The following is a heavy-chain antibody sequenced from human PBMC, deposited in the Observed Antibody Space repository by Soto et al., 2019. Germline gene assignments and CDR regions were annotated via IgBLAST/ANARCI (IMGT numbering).Heavy chain of an antibody. Sequence: PGGSLRLSCAASGFTFSSYAMHWVRQAPGKGLEWVAVISYDGSNKYYADSVKGRFTISRDNSKNTLYLQMNSLRAEDTAVYYCARLRGLGEISPYFDYWGQGLQVTVSS. CDR3: ARLRGLGEISPYFDY. V-gene: IGHV3-30-3*01. J-gene: IGHJ4*02. CDR1: GFTFSSYA. CDR2: ISYDGSNK. D-gene: IGHD3-10*01.